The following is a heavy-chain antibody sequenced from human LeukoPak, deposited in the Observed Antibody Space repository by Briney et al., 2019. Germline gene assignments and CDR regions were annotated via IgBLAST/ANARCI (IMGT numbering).Heavy chain of an antibody. CDR1: GYTFTGYY. V-gene: IGHV1-2*02. Sequence: ASVKVSCEASGYTFTGYYMHWVRQAPGQGLEWMGWINPNSGGTNYAQKFQGRVTMTRDTSISTAYMELSRLRSDDTAVYYCARVLYYYDSSGYYYFDYWGQGTLVTVSS. CDR2: INPNSGGT. D-gene: IGHD3-22*01. CDR3: ARVLYYYDSSGYYYFDY. J-gene: IGHJ4*02.